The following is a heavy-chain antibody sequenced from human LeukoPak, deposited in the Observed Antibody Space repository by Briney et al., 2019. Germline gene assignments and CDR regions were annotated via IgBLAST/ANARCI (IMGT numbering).Heavy chain of an antibody. J-gene: IGHJ6*02. CDR2: IYYSGST. CDR1: GGSISSGGYY. D-gene: IGHD6-25*01. V-gene: IGHV4-31*03. CDR3: ARGAAAYYYGMDV. Sequence: PSQTLSLTCTVSGGSISSGGYYWNWIRQHPGKGLEWIGYIYYSGSTYHNPSLKSRVTMSVDTSKNQFSLKLSSVTAADTAVYYCARGAAAYYYGMDVWGQGTTVTVSS.